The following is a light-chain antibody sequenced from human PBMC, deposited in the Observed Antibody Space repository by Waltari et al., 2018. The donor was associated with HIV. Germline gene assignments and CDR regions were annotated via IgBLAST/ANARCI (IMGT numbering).Light chain of an antibody. V-gene: IGLV1-47*01. CDR3: AAWDDSLSGRV. J-gene: IGLJ3*02. CDR1: RSNIGSNY. Sequence: QSVLTQSPSPSGTPGQRVTISCSGSRSNIGSNYVNWYQHHQGTAPKLLIYGSNQRPPGVPYRFSGSKSGPSASLAISGLRSEDEAYYYCAAWDDSLSGRVFGGGTKLTVL. CDR2: GSN.